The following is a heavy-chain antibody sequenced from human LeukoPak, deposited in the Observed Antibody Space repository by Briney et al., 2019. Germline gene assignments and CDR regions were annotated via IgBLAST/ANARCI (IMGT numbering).Heavy chain of an antibody. CDR2: ISHDGNNK. D-gene: IGHD1-14*01. V-gene: IGHV3-30*18. CDR3: AKEYLSGFDP. J-gene: IGHJ5*02. CDR1: GFTFTCCG. Sequence: GTSLRLSCATSGFTFTCCGMHWVRQAPGKGLEGVAIISHDGNNKYYADSVKGRFTISRDNSKNTLYLQMNSLRAEDTAVYYCAKEYLSGFDPWGQGTLVTVSS.